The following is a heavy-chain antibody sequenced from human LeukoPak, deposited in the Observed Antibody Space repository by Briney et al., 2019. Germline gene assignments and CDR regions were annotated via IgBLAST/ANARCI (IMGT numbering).Heavy chain of an antibody. Sequence: PGGSLRLSCAASGFIFNNYGLVWVRQAPGKGLEWVSAISNDGGGTTYADSVKGRFTISRDNSRNTLYLQMNSLRGDDTALYYCARVGLATANFDSWGQGTLVTVSS. CDR1: GFIFNNYG. D-gene: IGHD5-12*01. CDR2: ISNDGGGT. V-gene: IGHV3-23*01. CDR3: ARVGLATANFDS. J-gene: IGHJ4*02.